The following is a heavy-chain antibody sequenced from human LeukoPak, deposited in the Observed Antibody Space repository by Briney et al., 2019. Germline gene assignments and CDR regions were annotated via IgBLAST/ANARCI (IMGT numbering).Heavy chain of an antibody. Sequence: SQTLSLTFAISGDSVSSNSATWNWIRQSPSRGLEWLGRTYYRSKWYNDYAVSVKSRITINPDTSKNQFSLQLNSVTPEDTAVYYCARNYYDSSGYYHSGPYYFDYWGQGTLVTVSS. CDR1: GDSVSSNSAT. D-gene: IGHD3-22*01. V-gene: IGHV6-1*01. CDR2: TYYRSKWYN. CDR3: ARNYYDSSGYYHSGPYYFDY. J-gene: IGHJ4*02.